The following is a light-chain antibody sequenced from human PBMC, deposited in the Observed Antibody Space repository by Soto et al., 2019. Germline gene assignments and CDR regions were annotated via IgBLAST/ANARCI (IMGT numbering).Light chain of an antibody. J-gene: IGKJ5*01. CDR3: QQYDSYPIT. Sequence: DIQMTQSPSTLSGSVGDRVTITCRASQTISSWLAWYQQKPGKAPKLLIYKASTLKSGVPSRFSGSGSGTDYTLTISSLQPEDFATYYCQQYDSYPITFGQGTRLENK. V-gene: IGKV1-5*03. CDR1: QTISSW. CDR2: KAS.